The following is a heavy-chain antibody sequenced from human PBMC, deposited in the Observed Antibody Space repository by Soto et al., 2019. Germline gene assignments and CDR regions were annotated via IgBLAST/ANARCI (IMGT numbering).Heavy chain of an antibody. CDR3: ARVSTGGYCSGGSCYSDYSYGMDV. CDR2: INPNSGNT. CDR1: GYTFTSYA. Sequence: ASVKVSCKASGYTFTSYAMHWVRQATGQGLEWMGWINPNSGNTGYAQKFQGRVTMTRNTSISTAYMELSSLRSEDTAVYYCARVSTGGYCSGGSCYSDYSYGMDVWGQGTTVTVSS. V-gene: IGHV1-8*02. D-gene: IGHD2-15*01. J-gene: IGHJ6*02.